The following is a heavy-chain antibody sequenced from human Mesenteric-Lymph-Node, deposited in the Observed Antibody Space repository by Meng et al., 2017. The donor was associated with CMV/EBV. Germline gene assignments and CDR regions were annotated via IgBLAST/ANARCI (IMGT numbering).Heavy chain of an antibody. Sequence: GGSLRLSCAASGFTVSSNFMSWVRQAPGKGLEWVSLIYSGGSTYYADSVKDRFTISRDNSKNTLYLQMNRLGVEDTAVYYFAREDFGAFDIWGQGAMVTVSS. CDR1: GFTVSSNF. J-gene: IGHJ3*02. CDR3: AREDFGAFDI. D-gene: IGHD3-16*01. V-gene: IGHV3-53*01. CDR2: IYSGGST.